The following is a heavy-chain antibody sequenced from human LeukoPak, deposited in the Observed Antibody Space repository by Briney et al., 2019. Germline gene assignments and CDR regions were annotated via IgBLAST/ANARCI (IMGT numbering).Heavy chain of an antibody. D-gene: IGHD3-22*01. CDR1: GFTFSSYS. J-gene: IGHJ5*02. Sequence: PGGSLRLSCTASGFTFSSYSMNWVRQAPGKGLQWVSSISSSSSYIYYADSVKGRFTISRDNAKNSLYLQMNSLRAEDTAVYYCASTDSNGYYYHWGQGTLVTVSS. V-gene: IGHV3-21*03. CDR3: ASTDSNGYYYH. CDR2: ISSSSSYI.